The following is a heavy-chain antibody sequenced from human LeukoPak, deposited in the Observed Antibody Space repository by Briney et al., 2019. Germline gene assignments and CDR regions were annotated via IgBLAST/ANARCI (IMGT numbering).Heavy chain of an antibody. CDR1: GGSISSSSYY. CDR3: ANTPGIAAAWPESLPLYYFDY. V-gene: IGHV4-39*01. Sequence: SETLSLTCTVSGGSISSSSYYWGWIRQPPGKGLEWIGSIYYSGSTYYNPSLKSRVTISVDTSKNQFSLKLSSVTAADTAVYYCANTPGIAAAWPESLPLYYFDYWGQGTLVTVSS. J-gene: IGHJ4*02. CDR2: IYYSGST. D-gene: IGHD6-13*01.